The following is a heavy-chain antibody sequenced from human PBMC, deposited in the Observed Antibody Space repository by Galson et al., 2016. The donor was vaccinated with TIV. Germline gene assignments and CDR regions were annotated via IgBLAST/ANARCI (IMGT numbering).Heavy chain of an antibody. D-gene: IGHD1-26*01. J-gene: IGHJ3*02. CDR3: VREEAKAPLGEPFHI. Sequence: QSGAEVKKPGESLRISCKGSGYNFPTSWIGWVRQRPGKGLEWMGIIYADDSETRYSPSFQGQVTMSVDKSISTAYLQWSSLKASDTAMYYCVREEAKAPLGEPFHIWGQGTMVTVSS. V-gene: IGHV5-51*03. CDR2: IYADDSET. CDR1: GYNFPTSW.